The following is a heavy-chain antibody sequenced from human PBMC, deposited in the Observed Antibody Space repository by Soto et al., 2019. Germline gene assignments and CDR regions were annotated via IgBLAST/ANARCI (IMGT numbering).Heavy chain of an antibody. J-gene: IGHJ4*02. CDR1: GDGFENRS. CDR3: ARGAITSDYRFDY. CDR2: INPFIPTT. Sequence: CSEESGDGFENRSLSSARQAPGQGLEWMGTINPFIPTTRYAQKFQDRVTISADKSTSTAYMELSGLTSDDTAVYYCARGAITSDYRFDYWGQGTLVRVS. V-gene: IGHV1-69*08. D-gene: IGHD3-10*01.